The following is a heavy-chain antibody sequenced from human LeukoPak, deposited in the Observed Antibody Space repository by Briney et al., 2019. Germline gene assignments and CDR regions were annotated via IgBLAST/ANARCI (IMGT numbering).Heavy chain of an antibody. J-gene: IGHJ5*02. D-gene: IGHD2-2*01. CDR2: IYYSGST. V-gene: IGHV4-59*08. Sequence: SETLSLTCTVSGGSISGYYWSWIRQPPGKGLEWIGYIYYSGSTNYNPSLKSRVTISVDTSKNQFSLKLSSVTAAHTAVYYCARHAMAGGQLTRNWFDPWGQGTLVTVSS. CDR3: ARHAMAGGQLTRNWFDP. CDR1: GGSISGYY.